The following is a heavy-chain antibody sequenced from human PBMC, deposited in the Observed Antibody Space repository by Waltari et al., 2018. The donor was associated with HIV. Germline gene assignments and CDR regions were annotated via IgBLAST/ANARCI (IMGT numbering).Heavy chain of an antibody. J-gene: IGHJ3*02. D-gene: IGHD1-26*01. Sequence: EVPLVQSGAEVNKPGASLTISCPGSGYSFTGYWIGWVRQTAEKGLEWMGIVYPADSDTTYNPSFRGQVTISVDTSVNTAYVQWGRLKASDSAIYFCARRLVGADAFEIWGQGTVVIVSS. V-gene: IGHV5-51*03. CDR2: VYPADSDT. CDR3: ARRLVGADAFEI. CDR1: GYSFTGYW.